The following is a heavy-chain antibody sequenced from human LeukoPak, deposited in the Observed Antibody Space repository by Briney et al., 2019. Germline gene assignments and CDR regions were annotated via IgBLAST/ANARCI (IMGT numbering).Heavy chain of an antibody. J-gene: IGHJ4*02. D-gene: IGHD6-13*01. CDR1: GFTFSSYA. CDR2: ISYDGSNK. V-gene: IGHV3-30*01. Sequence: GGSLRLSCAASGFTFSSYAMHWVRQAPGKGLEWVAVISYDGSNKYYADSVKGRFTISRDNSKNTLYLQMNSLRAEDTAVHYCARGKTYSSSWYRGGGPFDYWGQGTLVTVSS. CDR3: ARGKTYSSSWYRGGGPFDY.